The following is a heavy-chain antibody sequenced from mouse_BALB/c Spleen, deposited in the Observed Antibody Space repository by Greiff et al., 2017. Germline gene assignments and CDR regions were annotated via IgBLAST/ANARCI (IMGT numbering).Heavy chain of an antibody. J-gene: IGHJ4*01. V-gene: IGHV1S135*01. CDR1: GYAFTSYN. CDR2: IDPYNGGT. Sequence: EVQLVESGPELVKPGASVKVSCKASGYAFTSYNMYWVKQSHGKSLEWIGYIDPYNGGTSYNQKFKGKATLTVDKSSSTAYMHLNSLTSEDSAVYYCARGNWDGYAMDYWGQGTSVTVSS. D-gene: IGHD4-1*01. CDR3: ARGNWDGYAMDY.